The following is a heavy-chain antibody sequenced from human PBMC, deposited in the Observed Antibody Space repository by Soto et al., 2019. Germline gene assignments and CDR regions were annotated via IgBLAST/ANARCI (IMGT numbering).Heavy chain of an antibody. CDR2: SIPMFGSA. Sequence: QVQLVQSGAEVKKPGSSVKVSCTASGGTFNSYAISWVRQAPGRGLEWMGGSIPMFGSANYAQKFQGRVTITADESTSTAYMELSSLRSEDTAVYYCVSLKGTSLYYYYYYGMDVWGQGTTVTVSS. CDR3: VSLKGTSLYYYYYYGMDV. D-gene: IGHD3-10*01. V-gene: IGHV1-69*01. CDR1: GGTFNSYA. J-gene: IGHJ6*02.